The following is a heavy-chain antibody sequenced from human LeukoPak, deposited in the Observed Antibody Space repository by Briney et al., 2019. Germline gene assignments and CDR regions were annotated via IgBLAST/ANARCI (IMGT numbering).Heavy chain of an antibody. D-gene: IGHD4-11*01. V-gene: IGHV3-33*01. Sequence: PGGSLRLSCAASGFTFSSYGMHWVRQAPGKGLEWVAVIWYDGSNKYYADSVKGRFTISRDNSKNTLYLQMNSLRAEDTAVYYCASSLQASAYYYYGMDVWGQGTTVTVSS. CDR3: ASSLQASAYYYYGMDV. CDR1: GFTFSSYG. CDR2: IWYDGSNK. J-gene: IGHJ6*02.